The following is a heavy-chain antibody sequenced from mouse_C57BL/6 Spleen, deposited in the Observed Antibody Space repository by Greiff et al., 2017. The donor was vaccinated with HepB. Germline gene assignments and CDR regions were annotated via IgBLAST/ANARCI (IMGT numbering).Heavy chain of an antibody. J-gene: IGHJ4*01. Sequence: EVHLVESGGDLVKPGGSLKLSCAASGFTFSSYGMSWVRQTPDTRLEWVATISSGGSYTYYPDSVKGRFTISRDNAKNTLYLQMSSLKSDDTAMYYCARQSVSGETGMAMDYWGQGTSVTVSS. CDR1: GFTFSSYG. CDR3: ARQSVSGETGMAMDY. D-gene: IGHD4-1*01. V-gene: IGHV5-6*01. CDR2: ISSGGSYT.